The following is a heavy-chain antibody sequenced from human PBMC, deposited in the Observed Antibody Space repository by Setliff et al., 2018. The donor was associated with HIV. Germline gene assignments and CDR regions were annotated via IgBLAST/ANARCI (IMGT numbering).Heavy chain of an antibody. D-gene: IGHD3-3*01. J-gene: IGHJ6*03. V-gene: IGHV4-39*07. CDR3: ARGTAYYNFWSGYSQDYYYYMDV. Sequence: PSETLSLTCTVSGASIGRRSDCWSWIRQSPGKGLEWIGEINHSGSTKYNPSLKSRVTISVDTSKNQFSLKLSSVTAADTAVYYCARGTAYYNFWSGYSQDYYYYMDVWGKGITVTVSS. CDR2: INHSGST. CDR1: GASIGRRSDC.